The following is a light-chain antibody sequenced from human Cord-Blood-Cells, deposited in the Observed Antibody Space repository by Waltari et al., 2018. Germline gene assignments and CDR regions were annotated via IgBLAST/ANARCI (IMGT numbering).Light chain of an antibody. Sequence: EIVLTQSPATLSLSPGERATLSYRASQSVSSYLAWYQQKPGQAPRLLIYAASNRATGIPARFSGSGSGTDFTLTISSLEPEDFAVYYCQQRSNWPPITFGQGTRLEIK. V-gene: IGKV3-11*01. CDR2: AAS. J-gene: IGKJ5*01. CDR1: QSVSSY. CDR3: QQRSNWPPIT.